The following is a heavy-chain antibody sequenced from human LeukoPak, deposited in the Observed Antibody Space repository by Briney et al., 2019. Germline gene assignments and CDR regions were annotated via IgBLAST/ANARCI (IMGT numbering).Heavy chain of an antibody. D-gene: IGHD6-6*01. CDR2: IIPIFGTA. Sequence: SVTVSCKASGGTFSSSPITWVRQAPGQGLEWMGGIIPIFGTANYAQKFQGRVTITTDESTSTAYMELSSLRSEDTAVYYCARSGTSNKAARGPWDYYYYMDVWGKGTTVTVSS. V-gene: IGHV1-69*05. J-gene: IGHJ6*03. CDR3: ARSGTSNKAARGPWDYYYYMDV. CDR1: GGTFSSSP.